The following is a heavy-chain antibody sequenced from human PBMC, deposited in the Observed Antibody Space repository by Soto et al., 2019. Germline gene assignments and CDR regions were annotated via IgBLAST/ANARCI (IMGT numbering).Heavy chain of an antibody. CDR2: ISYDGSNT. J-gene: IGHJ6*02. CDR1: GFSISDYG. D-gene: IGHD1-26*01. V-gene: IGHV3-30*18. CDR3: AKGAGDRLSLGMDV. Sequence: QVQLVESGGGVVQPGWSLRLSCAASGFSISDYGMEWVRQAPGKGLGWVALISYDGSNTYYAESVKGRFTISRDNSKDTLFLQMTGLRREDTAVYYCAKGAGDRLSLGMDVWGQGTTVTVSS.